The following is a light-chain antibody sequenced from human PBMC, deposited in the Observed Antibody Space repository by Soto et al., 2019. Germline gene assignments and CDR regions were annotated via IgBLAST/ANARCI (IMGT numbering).Light chain of an antibody. CDR3: QKYDPARWA. Sequence: DIQMTQSPSSLSASLGDRVTITCRASQGIKKYVAWYQQKPGKVPKLLIYAASSLQSGVPSRFSGSGSGTDFTLTISSLQPEDFAIYYCQKYDPARWAFGQGTRVDIK. V-gene: IGKV1-27*01. CDR1: QGIKKY. CDR2: AAS. J-gene: IGKJ1*01.